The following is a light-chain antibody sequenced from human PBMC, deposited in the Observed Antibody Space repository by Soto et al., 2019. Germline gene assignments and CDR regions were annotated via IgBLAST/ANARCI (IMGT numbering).Light chain of an antibody. J-gene: IGLJ3*02. CDR1: SSDLGDSNF. V-gene: IGLV2-11*01. CDR3: CSYTGNWV. CDR2: DVN. Sequence: QSALTQPRSLSGSPGQSVTISSTGASSDLGDSNFVSWYQQHPGEVPKLLIYDVNKRPSGVPDRFSGSKSGNTASLTISGLQSEDEADYYCCSYTGNWVFGVGTKLTVL.